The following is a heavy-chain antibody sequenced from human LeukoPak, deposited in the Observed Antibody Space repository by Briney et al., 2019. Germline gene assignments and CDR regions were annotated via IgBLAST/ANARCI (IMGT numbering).Heavy chain of an antibody. D-gene: IGHD5-18*01. CDR1: GFTFSSYA. CDR2: ISYDGSNK. J-gene: IGHJ4*02. V-gene: IGHV3-30-3*01. Sequence: PGGSLRLSCAASGFTFSSYAMHWVRQAPGKGLEWVAVISYDGSNKYYADSVKGRFTISRDNSKNTLYLQMNSLRAEDTAVYYCAREHSRIQLWLRSYFDYWGQGTLVTVSS. CDR3: AREHSRIQLWLRSYFDY.